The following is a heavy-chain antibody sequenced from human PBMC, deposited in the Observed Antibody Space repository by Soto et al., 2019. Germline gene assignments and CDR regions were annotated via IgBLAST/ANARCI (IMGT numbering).Heavy chain of an antibody. CDR3: AIVPSLSSSGYYYYGMDV. J-gene: IGHJ6*02. CDR1: GFTFSTYA. D-gene: IGHD6-6*01. CDR2: ISGSDGGT. Sequence: EVQLLESGGGLVQPGGSLRLSCTASGFTFSTYAMNWVRQAPGKGLEWVSAISGSDGGTYYADSVKGRFTISRDNSKNTLSLQMNSLRVDDTALYYCAIVPSLSSSGYYYYGMDVWGQGTTVTVSS. V-gene: IGHV3-23*01.